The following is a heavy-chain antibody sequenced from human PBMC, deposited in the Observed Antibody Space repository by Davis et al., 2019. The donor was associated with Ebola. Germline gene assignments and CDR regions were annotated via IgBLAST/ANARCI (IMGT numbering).Heavy chain of an antibody. J-gene: IGHJ4*02. D-gene: IGHD3-10*01. CDR3: ARGVGSGSYYEENFDY. Sequence: ASVKVSCKASGYTFTGYYMHWVRQAPGQGLEWMGWINPNSGGTNYAQKFQGRVTMTRDTSISTAYMELSRLRSDDTAVYYCARGVGSGSYYEENFDYWGQGTLVTVSS. CDR1: GYTFTGYY. CDR2: INPNSGGT. V-gene: IGHV1-2*02.